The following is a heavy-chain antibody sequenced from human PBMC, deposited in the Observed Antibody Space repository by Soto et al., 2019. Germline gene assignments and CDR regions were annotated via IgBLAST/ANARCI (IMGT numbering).Heavy chain of an antibody. CDR1: GGSISSSSYY. J-gene: IGHJ3*02. V-gene: IGHV4-39*07. D-gene: IGHD3-3*01. CDR2: INHSGST. Sequence: SETLSLTCTVSGGSISSSSYYWSWIRQPPGKGLEWIGEINHSGSTNYNPSLKSRVTISVDTSKNQFSLKLSSVTAADTAVYYCARAANYDFWSGYYWSRAFDIWGQGTMVTVSS. CDR3: ARAANYDFWSGYYWSRAFDI.